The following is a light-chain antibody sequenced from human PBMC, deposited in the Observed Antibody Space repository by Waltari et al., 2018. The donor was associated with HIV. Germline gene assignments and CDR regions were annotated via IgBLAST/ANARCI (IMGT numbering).Light chain of an antibody. CDR2: DVS. CDR3: SSYTSSSTVV. J-gene: IGLJ2*01. Sequence: QSALTQPASVSGSPGQSITISCTGTSSDVGAYNYVSWYQLHPGKAPKLMIYDVSNRPSWFSDRFSGSKSANPASLTISGLQAEDEAHYYCSSYTSSSTVVFGGGTKLTVL. CDR1: SSDVGAYNY. V-gene: IGLV2-14*03.